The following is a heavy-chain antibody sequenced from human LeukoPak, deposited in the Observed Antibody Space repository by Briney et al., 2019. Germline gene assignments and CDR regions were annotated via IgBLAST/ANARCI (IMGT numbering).Heavy chain of an antibody. CDR1: GSTFSTYW. CDR2: IKKDGSEK. J-gene: IGHJ6*02. V-gene: IGHV3-7*04. Sequence: GGSLRLSCAASGSTFSTYWMSWVRQAPGKGLEWVAKIKKDGSEKYYVDSVKGRFTISRDNAENSLYLQMNSLRAEDTAVYYCARAYQYGVDVWGQGTTVTVSS. CDR3: ARAYQYGVDV.